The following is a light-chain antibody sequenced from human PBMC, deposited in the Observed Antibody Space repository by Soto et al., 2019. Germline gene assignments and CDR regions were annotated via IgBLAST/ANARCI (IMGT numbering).Light chain of an antibody. CDR2: DAS. J-gene: IGKJ3*01. V-gene: IGKV3D-11*02. CDR3: QQRST. CDR1: QSVSSY. Sequence: EIVLTQSPATLSLSPGERATLSCRASQSVSSYLAWYQQKPGQAPRLLIYDASNRATGIPARFSGSGPGTDFTLTISSLEPEDFAVYYCQQRSTFGPGNKVDIK.